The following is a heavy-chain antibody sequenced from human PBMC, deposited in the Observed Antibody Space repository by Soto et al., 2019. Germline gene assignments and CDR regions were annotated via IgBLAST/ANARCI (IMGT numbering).Heavy chain of an antibody. Sequence: SVKVSCKASGGTFSSYAISWVLQAPGQGLEWMGGIIPIFGTANYAQKFQGRVTITADESTSTAHMELSSLRSEDTAVYYCARGYYESSDYFVGSPIFDYWGQGSLVTVSS. D-gene: IGHD3-22*01. CDR3: ARGYYESSDYFVGSPIFDY. CDR2: IIPIFGTA. J-gene: IGHJ4*02. V-gene: IGHV1-69*13. CDR1: GGTFSSYA.